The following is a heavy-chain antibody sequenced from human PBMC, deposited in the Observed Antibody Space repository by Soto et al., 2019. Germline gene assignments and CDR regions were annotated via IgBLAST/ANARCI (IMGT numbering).Heavy chain of an antibody. V-gene: IGHV6-1*01. CDR3: ARSSSGWFYYYYGMDV. CDR1: GDSVSSNSAA. J-gene: IGHJ6*02. Sequence: PSQTLSFTCALSGDSVSSNSAAWNWIRQSPSRGLEWLGRTYYRSKWYNDYAVSVKSRITINPDTSKNQFSLQLNSVTPEDTAVYYCARSSSGWFYYYYGMDVWGQGTTVTVSS. CDR2: TYYRSKWYN. D-gene: IGHD6-19*01.